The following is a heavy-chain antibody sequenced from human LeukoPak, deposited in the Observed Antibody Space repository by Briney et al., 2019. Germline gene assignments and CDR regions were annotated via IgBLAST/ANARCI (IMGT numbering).Heavy chain of an antibody. Sequence: GGSLTLSCEASGFTFSTYTMYWVRQAPGKALEYVSTVSSDGGSTYYANSVKGRFTISRDNSKNTLYLQMGSLRGEDSAVYYCAAAAAGTQLFDYWGQGTLVTVSS. CDR1: GFTFSTYT. D-gene: IGHD6-13*01. CDR3: AAAAAGTQLFDY. J-gene: IGHJ4*02. V-gene: IGHV3-64*01. CDR2: VSSDGGST.